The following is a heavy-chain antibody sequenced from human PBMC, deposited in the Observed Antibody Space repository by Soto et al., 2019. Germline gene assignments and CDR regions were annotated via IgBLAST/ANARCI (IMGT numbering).Heavy chain of an antibody. V-gene: IGHV3-23*01. CDR3: AKRRSGYSYYFDY. Sequence: GGSLRLSCAASGFTFSSYAMSWVRQAPGKGLEWVSAISGSGGSTYYADSVKGRFTISRDNSKDTLYLQMNSLRAEDTAVYYCAKRRSGYSYYFDYWGQGTLVTVSS. CDR2: ISGSGGST. J-gene: IGHJ4*02. D-gene: IGHD2-15*01. CDR1: GFTFSSYA.